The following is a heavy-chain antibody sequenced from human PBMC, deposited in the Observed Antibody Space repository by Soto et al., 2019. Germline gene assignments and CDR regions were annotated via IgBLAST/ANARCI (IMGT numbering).Heavy chain of an antibody. J-gene: IGHJ6*02. CDR2: IIPIFGTA. Sequence: GASVKVSCKASGGTFSSYAISWVRQAPGQGLEWMGGIIPIFGTANYAQKFQGRVTITADESTSTAYMELSSLRSEDTAVYYCAGDYAYCGGECYSQPSQKYYYYGMDVWGQGTTVTVS. D-gene: IGHD2-21*01. V-gene: IGHV1-69*13. CDR3: AGDYAYCGGECYSQPSQKYYYYGMDV. CDR1: GGTFSSYA.